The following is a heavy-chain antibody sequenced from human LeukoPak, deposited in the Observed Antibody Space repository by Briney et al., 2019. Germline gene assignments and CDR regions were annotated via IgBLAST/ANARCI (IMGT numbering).Heavy chain of an antibody. CDR3: ARLALPSG. CDR2: INHSGST. J-gene: IGHJ4*02. CDR1: GGSFSGYY. D-gene: IGHD2-15*01. Sequence: SSETLSLTCAVYGGSFSGYYWSWIRQPPGKGLEWTGEINHSGSTNYNPSLKSRVTISVDTSKNQFSLKLSSVTAADTAVYYCARLALPSGWGQGTLVTVSS. V-gene: IGHV4-34*01.